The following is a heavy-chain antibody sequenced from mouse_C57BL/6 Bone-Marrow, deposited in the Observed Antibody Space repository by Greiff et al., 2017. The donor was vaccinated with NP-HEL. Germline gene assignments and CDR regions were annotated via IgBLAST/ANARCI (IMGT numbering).Heavy chain of an antibody. CDR1: GYTFTSYW. CDR2: IYPGNSDT. J-gene: IGHJ2*01. Sequence: SGPVLARPGASVKLSCKPSGYTFTSYWMHWVKQRPGQGLEWIGAIYPGNSDTSYNQKFKGKAKLTAVTSASTAYMELSSLTNEDSAVYYCTVLLRPYYFDYWGQGTTLTVSS. CDR3: TVLLRPYYFDY. D-gene: IGHD1-1*01. V-gene: IGHV1-5*01.